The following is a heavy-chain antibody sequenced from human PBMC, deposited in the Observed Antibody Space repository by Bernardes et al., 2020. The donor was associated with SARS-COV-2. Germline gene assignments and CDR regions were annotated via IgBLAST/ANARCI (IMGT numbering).Heavy chain of an antibody. CDR3: AREMTVAGTGYYYYGMDV. CDR1: GYTFTGYY. CDR2: INPNSGGT. J-gene: IGHJ6*02. Sequence: ASVKVSCKASGYTFTGYYMHWVRQAPGQGLEWMGWINPNSGGTNYAQKFQGWVTMTRDTSISTAYMELSRLRSDDTAVYYCAREMTVAGTGYYYYGMDVWGQGTTVTVSS. V-gene: IGHV1-2*04. D-gene: IGHD6-19*01.